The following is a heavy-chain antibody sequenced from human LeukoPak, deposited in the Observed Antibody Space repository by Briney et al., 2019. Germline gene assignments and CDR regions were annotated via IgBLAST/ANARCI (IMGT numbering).Heavy chain of an antibody. CDR2: IYYSGST. J-gene: IGHJ3*02. CDR3: ARVHYDFWSGYYTGPDAFDI. CDR1: GGSISSGGYY. Sequence: SQTLSLTCTVSGGSISSGGYYWSWIRQPPGKGLEWIGYIYYSGSTNYNPSLKSRVTISVDTSKNQFSLKLSSVTAADTAVYYCARVHYDFWSGYYTGPDAFDIWGQGTMVTVSS. D-gene: IGHD3-3*01. V-gene: IGHV4-61*08.